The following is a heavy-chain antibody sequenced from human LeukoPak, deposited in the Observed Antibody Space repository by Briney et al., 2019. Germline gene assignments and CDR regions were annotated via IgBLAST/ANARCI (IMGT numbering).Heavy chain of an antibody. CDR1: GFTFSSYG. Sequence: GGTLRLSCAASGFTFSSYGMSWVRQAPGKGLEWVANIKQDGSEEFYVDSVKGRFTISRDNAKNSLYLQMNSLRAEDTAVYYCARHYYMDVWGKGTTVTVSS. CDR2: IKQDGSEE. CDR3: ARHYYMDV. V-gene: IGHV3-7*01. J-gene: IGHJ6*03.